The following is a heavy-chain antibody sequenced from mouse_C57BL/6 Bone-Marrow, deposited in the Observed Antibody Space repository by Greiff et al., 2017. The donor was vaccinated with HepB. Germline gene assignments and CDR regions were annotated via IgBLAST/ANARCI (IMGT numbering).Heavy chain of an antibody. V-gene: IGHV1-39*01. CDR1: GYSFTDYN. Sequence: VQLKESGPELVKPGASVKISCKASGYSFTDYNMNWVKQSNGKSLEWIGVINPNYGTTSYNQKFKGKATLTVDQSSSTAYMQLNSLTSEDSAVYYCAVYYGYPYAMDYWGQGTSVTVSS. J-gene: IGHJ4*01. D-gene: IGHD2-2*01. CDR3: AVYYGYPYAMDY. CDR2: INPNYGTT.